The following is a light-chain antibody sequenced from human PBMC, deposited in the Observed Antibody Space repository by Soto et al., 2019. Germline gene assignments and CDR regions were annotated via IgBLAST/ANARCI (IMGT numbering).Light chain of an antibody. V-gene: IGKV4-1*01. J-gene: IGKJ1*01. CDR3: QQHYSTSWT. Sequence: DIVLTQSPDSLAVSLGERATFNCKSSQSVLYSSDNKNYLAWYQQKPGQPPKLLIYWASTRESGVPDRFSGSGSGTDFTLTISSLQAEDVAVYYCQQHYSTSWTFGQGTKVEIK. CDR1: QSVLYSSDNKNY. CDR2: WAS.